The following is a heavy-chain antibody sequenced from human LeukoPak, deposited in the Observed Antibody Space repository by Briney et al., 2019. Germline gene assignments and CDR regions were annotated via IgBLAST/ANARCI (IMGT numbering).Heavy chain of an antibody. CDR2: VSGSGGYT. CDR1: GFTFSSYA. Sequence: GGSLRLSCAASGFTFSSYAMSWVRQPPAKGLDWVSIVSGSGGYTYYAGSVKGRFTISRDNSKNTLYLQMNSLRAEDTAIYYCAKDRPNYYDSSGHYYRRDGDYWGQGTLVTVSS. V-gene: IGHV3-23*01. J-gene: IGHJ4*02. D-gene: IGHD3-22*01. CDR3: AKDRPNYYDSSGHYYRRDGDY.